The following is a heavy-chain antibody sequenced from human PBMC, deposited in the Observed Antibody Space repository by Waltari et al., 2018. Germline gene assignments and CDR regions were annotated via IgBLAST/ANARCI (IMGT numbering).Heavy chain of an antibody. J-gene: IGHJ4*02. CDR3: ARDRGKGLYLDT. Sequence: QLQESGPGLVKPSGTLSLICAVLVDSMSSIPWWSWVRQPPGKGLEWIGQVHGSGKTNYNPSFASRVTVSLDTSTYHIALKVTSATAADTALYYCARDRGKGLYLDTWGRGILVTVSP. CDR1: VDSMSSIPW. D-gene: IGHD2-15*01. CDR2: VHGSGKT. V-gene: IGHV4-4*02.